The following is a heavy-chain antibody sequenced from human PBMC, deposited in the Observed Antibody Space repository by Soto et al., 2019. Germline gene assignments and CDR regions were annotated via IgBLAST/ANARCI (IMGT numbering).Heavy chain of an antibody. CDR1: GVSITTSSYF. D-gene: IGHD2-21*02. CDR3: ANTFRGDYYFLQH. V-gene: IGHV4-39*01. Sequence: SETLSLTCTVSGVSITTSSYFWGWIRQPPGKGLEWIGSVYYSGSTYYNPSLKSRVTISVDTSKNQFSLKLSSVTAADTAVYYCANTFRGDYYFLQHWGQGTLVTVSS. CDR2: VYYSGST. J-gene: IGHJ1*01.